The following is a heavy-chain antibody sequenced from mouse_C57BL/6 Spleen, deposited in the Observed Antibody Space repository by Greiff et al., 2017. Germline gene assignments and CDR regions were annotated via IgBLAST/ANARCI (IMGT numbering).Heavy chain of an antibody. CDR1: GYTFTSYW. J-gene: IGHJ4*01. CDR3: ARRGTTVVEKGGLDY. D-gene: IGHD1-1*01. V-gene: IGHV1-69*01. CDR2: IDPSDSYT. Sequence: VQLQQPGAELVMPGASVKLSCKASGYTFTSYWMHWVKQRPGQGLEWIGEIDPSDSYTNYNQKFKGKSTLTVDKSSSTAYMQLSSLTSEDSAVYYCARRGTTVVEKGGLDYWGQGTSVTVSS.